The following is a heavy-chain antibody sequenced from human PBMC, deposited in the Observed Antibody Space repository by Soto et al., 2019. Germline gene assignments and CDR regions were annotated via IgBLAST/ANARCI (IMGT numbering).Heavy chain of an antibody. CDR3: DRDNILGILYGGMDV. CDR2: IYYSGST. D-gene: IGHD3-3*01. V-gene: IGHV4-30-4*01. J-gene: IGHJ6*02. CDR1: GGSISSGDYY. Sequence: SETLSLTCTVSGGSISSGDYYWSWIRQPPGKGLEWIGYIYYSGSTYYNPSLKSRVTISVDTSKNQFSLKLSSVTAADTAVYYCDRDNILGILYGGMDVWGQGTTVTVS.